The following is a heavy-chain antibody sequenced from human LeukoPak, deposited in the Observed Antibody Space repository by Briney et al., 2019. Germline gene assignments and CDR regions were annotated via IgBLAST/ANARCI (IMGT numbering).Heavy chain of an antibody. Sequence: PSETLSLTCTVSGGSISSSSYYWGWIRQPPGKGLEWIGSIYYSGNTYYNPSLKSRVTISVDTSKNHFSLKLRSVTAADTAVYYCARHYFMQQLVPLFDYWGQGTLVTVPS. D-gene: IGHD6-13*01. CDR3: ARHYFMQQLVPLFDY. CDR1: GGSISSSSYY. J-gene: IGHJ4*02. V-gene: IGHV4-39*01. CDR2: IYYSGNT.